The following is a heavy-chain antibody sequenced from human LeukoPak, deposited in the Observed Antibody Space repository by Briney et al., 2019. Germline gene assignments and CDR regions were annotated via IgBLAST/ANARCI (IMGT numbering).Heavy chain of an antibody. Sequence: PGGSLRLSCAASGFTSDDYGMSWVRQAPGKGLEWVSGINWNGGSIGYADSVKGRFTISRDNAKNSLYLQMNSLRAEDTALYHCARLSGGGHYGDLDYWGQGTLVTVSS. CDR1: GFTSDDYG. CDR3: ARLSGGGHYGDLDY. V-gene: IGHV3-20*01. J-gene: IGHJ4*02. D-gene: IGHD4-17*01. CDR2: INWNGGSI.